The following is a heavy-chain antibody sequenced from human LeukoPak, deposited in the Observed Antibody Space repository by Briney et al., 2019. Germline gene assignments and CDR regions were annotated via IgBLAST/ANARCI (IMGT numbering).Heavy chain of an antibody. V-gene: IGHV4-39*01. J-gene: IGHJ6*03. CDR2: IYYSGST. CDR3: ARHIPLSSSWYNYCYIDV. CDR1: GGSISSSSYY. Sequence: SETLSLTCTVSGGSISSSSYYWGWIRQPPGKGLEWIGSIYYSGSTYYNPSLKSRVTISVDTSKSQLSLKLSSVTAADTAIYYCARHIPLSSSWYNYCYIDVWGKGTTVTVSS. D-gene: IGHD6-13*01.